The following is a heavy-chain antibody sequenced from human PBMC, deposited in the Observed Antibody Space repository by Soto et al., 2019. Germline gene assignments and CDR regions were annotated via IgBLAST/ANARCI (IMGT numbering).Heavy chain of an antibody. CDR2: ISYDGTNK. CDR3: ARDNYGSDY. Sequence: GGSLRLSCAASGLTFSTYAMHWVRQAPGKGLDWAAVISYDGTNKYYADSVKGRFTISRDNSNNTLYLQMNSLRAEDTAVYYCARDNYGSDYWGQGTLVTVSS. CDR1: GLTFSTYA. D-gene: IGHD3-10*01. J-gene: IGHJ4*02. V-gene: IGHV3-30-3*01.